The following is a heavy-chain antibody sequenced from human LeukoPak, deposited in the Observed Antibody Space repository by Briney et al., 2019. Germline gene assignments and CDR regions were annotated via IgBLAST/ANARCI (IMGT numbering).Heavy chain of an antibody. CDR1: GYTFTSYD. D-gene: IGHD3-3*01. CDR3: ARVYYDFWSGYYVDWFDP. CDR2: MNPNSGNT. V-gene: IGHV1-8*01. J-gene: IGHJ5*02. Sequence: ASVKVSCKASGYTFTSYDINWVRQATGQGLEWMGWMNPNSGNTGYAQKFQGRVTMTRNTSIRTAYMELSSLRSEDTAVYYCARVYYDFWSGYYVDWFDPWGQGTLVTVSS.